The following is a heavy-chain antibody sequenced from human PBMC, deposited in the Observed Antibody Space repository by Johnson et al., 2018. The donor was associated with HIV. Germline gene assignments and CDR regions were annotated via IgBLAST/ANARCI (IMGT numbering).Heavy chain of an antibody. V-gene: IGHV3-20*04. CDR2: IYWNGGTT. J-gene: IGHJ3*02. D-gene: IGHD6-6*01. CDR1: GFTFDDYG. CDR3: ARDGRGEQLVDQGDAFDI. Sequence: VQLVESGGGVVRPGGSLRLSCAASGFTFDDYGMSWVRQAPGKGLEWVSGIYWNGGTTGYADSVKGRFTISRDNAKNSLYLQMNSLRAEDTALYFCARDGRGEQLVDQGDAFDIWGQGTMVTVSS.